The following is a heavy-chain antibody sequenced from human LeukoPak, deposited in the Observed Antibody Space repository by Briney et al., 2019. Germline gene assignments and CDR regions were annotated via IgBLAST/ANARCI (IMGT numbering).Heavy chain of an antibody. J-gene: IGHJ4*02. D-gene: IGHD3-16*01. CDR1: GGSISSTTYY. CDR3: VRGSTLRHYQY. CDR2: IYYSGST. Sequence: KPSETLSLTCTVSGGSISSTTYYWGWIRRPPGKGLDWIGSIYYSGSTYYNPSLKSRTTVSVDTSKNQFSLKLSSVTAADTAVYYCVRGSTLRHYQYWGQGTLVTVSS. V-gene: IGHV4-39*01.